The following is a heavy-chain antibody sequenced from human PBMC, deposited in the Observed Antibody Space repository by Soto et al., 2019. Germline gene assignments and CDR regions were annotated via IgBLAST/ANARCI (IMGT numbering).Heavy chain of an antibody. D-gene: IGHD1-7*01. Sequence: GVSMRVSWAACGFTFSDAWLSWVRPATGTGLEWVGHIESRTDGGTTDYAAPVNGRFTISRDDSKNTVYLQMSSLKTEDAAVYYCTPVTQTSVHCHEFWG. V-gene: IGHV3-15*04. CDR3: TPVTQTSVHCHEF. CDR2: IESRTDGGTT. CDR1: GFTFSDAW. J-gene: IGHJ2*01.